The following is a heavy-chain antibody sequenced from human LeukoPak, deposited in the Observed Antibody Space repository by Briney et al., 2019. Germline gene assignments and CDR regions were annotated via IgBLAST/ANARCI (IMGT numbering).Heavy chain of an antibody. V-gene: IGHV3-66*02. J-gene: IGHJ4*02. D-gene: IGHD3-22*01. CDR2: IYSGGST. CDR3: ARVRPPGYYDSSDYNLDY. CDR1: GFIVSSNY. Sequence: PGGSLRLSCAASGFIVSSNYMSWVRQAPGKGLEWVSVIYSGGSTYYSDSVTGRFNISRDNSKKTLYLQMNSLRAEDTAVYYCARVRPPGYYDSSDYNLDYWGQGTLVTVSS.